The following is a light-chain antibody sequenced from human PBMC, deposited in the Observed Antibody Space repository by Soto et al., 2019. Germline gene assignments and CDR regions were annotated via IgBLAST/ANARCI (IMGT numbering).Light chain of an antibody. CDR3: QHHNDWVKT. CDR2: GAS. J-gene: IGKJ2*01. CDR1: QSVSRN. V-gene: IGKV3-15*01. Sequence: EIVMTQSPATLSVSPGERATLSCRASQSVSRNVAWYQQKPGQAPRLLIYGASTRATGIPARFSGSGSGTEFTLTISSLQSEDFAVYYCQHHNDWVKTFGQGTKLEIK.